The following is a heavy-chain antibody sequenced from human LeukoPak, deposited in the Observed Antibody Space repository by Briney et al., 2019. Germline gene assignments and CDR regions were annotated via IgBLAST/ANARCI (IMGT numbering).Heavy chain of an antibody. J-gene: IGHJ6*02. CDR2: ISSSSSYI. CDR3: ARVTVSSSWYYGMDV. CDR1: GFTFSSYS. D-gene: IGHD6-13*01. V-gene: IGHV3-21*01. Sequence: GGSLRLSCAASGFTFSSYSMNWVRQAPGRGLEWVSSISSSSSYIYYADSVKGRFTISGDNAKNSLYLQMNSLRAEDTAVYYCARVTVSSSWYYGMDVWGQGTTVTVSS.